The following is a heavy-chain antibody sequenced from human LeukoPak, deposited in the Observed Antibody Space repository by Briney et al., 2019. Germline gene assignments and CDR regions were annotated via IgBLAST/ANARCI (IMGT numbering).Heavy chain of an antibody. CDR2: IRNSDGMT. CDR1: GFSIYTYT. CDR3: AKGLERGSRLDS. D-gene: IGHD1-1*01. J-gene: IGHJ4*02. Sequence: PGGSLRLSCDASGFSIYTYTMYWVRQAPGQGLEWVSGIRNSDGMTYYADSVRGRFTISADNSKNTLYLQMSSLRTEDTALYYCAKGLERGSRLDSWGQGTLVTVSS. V-gene: IGHV3-23*01.